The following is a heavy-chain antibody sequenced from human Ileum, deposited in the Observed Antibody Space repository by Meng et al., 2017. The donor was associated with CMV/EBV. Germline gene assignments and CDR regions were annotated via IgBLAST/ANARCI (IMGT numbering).Heavy chain of an antibody. CDR3: TTGSAYSPPGQFHQ. J-gene: IGHJ4*02. CDR1: GGSLSRANW. Sequence: SGGSLSRANWWTWVRQTPGKGLEWLGEVYRGGNAMYNPSLQSRLTISVDDSTNQVSLRLRSVTAADTAMYYCTTGSAYSPPGQFHQWGQGTLVTVSS. CDR2: VYRGGNA. D-gene: IGHD3-22*01. V-gene: IGHV4-4*02.